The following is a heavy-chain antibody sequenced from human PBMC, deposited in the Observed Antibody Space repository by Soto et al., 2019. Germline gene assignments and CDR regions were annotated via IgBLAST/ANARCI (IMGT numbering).Heavy chain of an antibody. J-gene: IGHJ4*02. CDR3: ARESSSSCHDY. V-gene: IGHV1-18*01. D-gene: IGHD6-13*01. CDR2: ISAYNGNT. Sequence: QVQLVQSGAEVKKPGASVKVSCKASGYTFTSYGISWVRQAPGQGLEWMGWISAYNGNTTYAQKLQRRVTMTTDTSTSTAYRELRSLSSHDTAVYYCARESSSSCHDYWGQGTLVTVAS. CDR1: GYTFTSYG.